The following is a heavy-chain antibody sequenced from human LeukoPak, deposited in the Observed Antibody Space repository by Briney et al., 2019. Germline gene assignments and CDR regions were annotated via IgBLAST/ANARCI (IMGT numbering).Heavy chain of an antibody. V-gene: IGHV4-39*01. CDR1: GDSISSGSHY. CDR3: ARQPTGAWQWPFDY. CDR2: IYYSGIT. Sequence: SETLSLTCTVSGDSISSGSHYWGWIRQPPGKGLEWIGTIYYSGITYYNPSLKSRVTMSVDTSNNQISLKLNSVTAADTAVYYCARQPTGAWQWPFDYWGQGTLVTVSS. J-gene: IGHJ4*02. D-gene: IGHD6-19*01.